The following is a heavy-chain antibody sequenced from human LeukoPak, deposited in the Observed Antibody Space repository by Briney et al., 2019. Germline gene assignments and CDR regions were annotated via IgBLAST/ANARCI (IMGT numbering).Heavy chain of an antibody. CDR1: GYTFTSYA. CDR3: ARAPHYTGVYYEDS. D-gene: IGHD1-26*01. J-gene: IGHJ4*02. CDR2: INPNGGGT. Sequence: GASVKVSCKASGYTFTSYAMNWVRQAPGQGLEWMGWINPNGGGTNYAEKFQGRVSMTRDTSISTAYMEVNRLRSDDTAIYYCARAPHYTGVYYEDSWGQGTLVTVSS. V-gene: IGHV1-2*02.